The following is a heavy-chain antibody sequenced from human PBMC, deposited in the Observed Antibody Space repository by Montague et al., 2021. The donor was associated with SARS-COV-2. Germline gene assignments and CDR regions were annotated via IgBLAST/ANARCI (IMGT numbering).Heavy chain of an antibody. V-gene: IGHV3-21*01. CDR3: VSQEGSIY. CDR1: GFTFSSYG. J-gene: IGHJ4*02. D-gene: IGHD2/OR15-2a*01. CDR2: ISSSSSYI. Sequence: SLRLSCAASGFTFSSYGMNWVRQAPGKGLEWVSSISSSSSYIYYADSVKGRFTISRDNAKNSLYLQMNSLRAEDTAVYYCVSQEGSIYWGQGTLVTVSS.